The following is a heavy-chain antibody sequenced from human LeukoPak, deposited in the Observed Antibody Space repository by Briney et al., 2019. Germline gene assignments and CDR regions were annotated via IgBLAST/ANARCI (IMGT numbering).Heavy chain of an antibody. CDR3: ATSGSSFYNYYYYGIDV. Sequence: ASVKVSCKASGYTLTELSMHWVRQAPGKGLEWMGGFDPEDGETIYAQKFQGRVTMTEDTSTDTAYMELSSLRSEDTAVYYCATSGSSFYNYYYYGIDVWGQGTTVTVSS. V-gene: IGHV1-24*01. J-gene: IGHJ6*02. CDR2: FDPEDGET. CDR1: GYTLTELS. D-gene: IGHD3-10*01.